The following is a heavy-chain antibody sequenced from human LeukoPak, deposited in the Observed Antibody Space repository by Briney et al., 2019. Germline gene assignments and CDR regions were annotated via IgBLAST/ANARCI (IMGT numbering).Heavy chain of an antibody. CDR2: MNPNSGNT. Sequence: ASVKVSCKASGYTFTSYAINWVRQATGQGLEWMGWMNPNSGNTGYAQKFQGRVTMTRNTSISTAYMELSSLRSEDTAVYYCARASRGWYTGNWFDPWGQGTLATVSS. J-gene: IGHJ5*02. D-gene: IGHD6-19*01. V-gene: IGHV1-8*01. CDR3: ARASRGWYTGNWFDP. CDR1: GYTFTSYA.